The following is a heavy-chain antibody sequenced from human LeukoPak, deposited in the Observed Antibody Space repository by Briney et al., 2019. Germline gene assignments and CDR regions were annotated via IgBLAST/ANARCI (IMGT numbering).Heavy chain of an antibody. V-gene: IGHV3-21*01. CDR3: VRDADCYDTGCHYHGVF. Sequence: GGSLRLSCAASGFTFSSYSMNWVRQGPGKGLEWVSLISHDATNIYYSDSVKGRFVISRDNANNSLHLQMNNLRAEDTAVYYCVRDADCYDTGCHYHGVFWGQGTLVSVSS. CDR2: ISHDATNI. J-gene: IGHJ4*02. CDR1: GFTFSSYS. D-gene: IGHD3-3*01.